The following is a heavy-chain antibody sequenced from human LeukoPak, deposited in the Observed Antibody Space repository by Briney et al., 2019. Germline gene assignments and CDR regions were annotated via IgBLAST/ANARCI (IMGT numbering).Heavy chain of an antibody. CDR1: GFTFSSYA. CDR3: AKAKKYCSGGSCYYFDY. Sequence: GGSLRLPCAASGFTFSSYAMSWVRQAPGKGLEWVSAISGSGGSTYYADSVKGRFTISRDNSKNTLYLQMNSLRAEVTAVYYCAKAKKYCSGGSCYYFDYWGQGTLVTVSS. CDR2: ISGSGGST. D-gene: IGHD2-15*01. V-gene: IGHV3-23*01. J-gene: IGHJ4*02.